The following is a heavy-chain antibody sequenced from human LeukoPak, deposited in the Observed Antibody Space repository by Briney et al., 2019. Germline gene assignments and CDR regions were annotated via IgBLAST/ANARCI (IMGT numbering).Heavy chain of an antibody. Sequence: ASVKVSCKASGGTFSSYAISWVRQAPGQGLEWMGRIIPIVNIANYAQKFQGRVTITADKSTSTAYMELSSLRSEDTAVYYCARVDSGILKGAFDIWGQGTMVSVSS. V-gene: IGHV1-69*04. CDR1: GGTFSSYA. CDR2: IIPIVNIA. J-gene: IGHJ3*02. D-gene: IGHD1-26*01. CDR3: ARVDSGILKGAFDI.